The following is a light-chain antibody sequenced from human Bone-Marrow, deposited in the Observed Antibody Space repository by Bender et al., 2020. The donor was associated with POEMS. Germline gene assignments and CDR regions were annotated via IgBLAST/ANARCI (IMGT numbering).Light chain of an antibody. CDR3: QSYDISLSGWV. Sequence: QSVLTQPPSVSGAPGQTVTISCTGTSSNMGAGYGVNWYQQLPGTAPKLLIYNNETRPSGVPDRISGSKSGTSASLAITGLQAEGEADYYCQSYDISLSGWVFGGGTKLTAL. CDR2: NNE. J-gene: IGLJ3*02. V-gene: IGLV1-40*01. CDR1: SSNMGAGYG.